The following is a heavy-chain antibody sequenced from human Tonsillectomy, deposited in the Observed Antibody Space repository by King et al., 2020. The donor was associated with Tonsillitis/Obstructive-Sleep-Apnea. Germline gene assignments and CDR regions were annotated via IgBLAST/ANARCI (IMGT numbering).Heavy chain of an antibody. CDR2: ISAFNGNT. CDR1: GYTFTSYG. J-gene: IGHJ6*03. CDR3: AREAVLDFWSGPSLNYYFYYMDV. V-gene: IGHV1-18*01. D-gene: IGHD3-3*01. Sequence: QLVQSGAEVRKPGASVKVSCKASGYTFTSYGITWVRQAPGQGLEWMGWISAFNGNTNYTQKLQGRVTMTTDTSTSTAYMELSSLRSDDTAVYYCAREAVLDFWSGPSLNYYFYYMDVWGKGTTVTVSS.